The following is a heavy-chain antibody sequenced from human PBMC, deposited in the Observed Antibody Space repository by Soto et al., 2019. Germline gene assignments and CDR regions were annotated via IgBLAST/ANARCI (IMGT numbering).Heavy chain of an antibody. Sequence: QVQLQQWGAGLLKPSETLSLTCAVYGGSFSGYYWSWIRQPPGKGLGWIGEINHSGSTNYNPSLKSRVTISVDTSKNQFSLKLSSVTAADTAVYYCARAGMVPAATSHYYYYMDVWGKGTTVTVSS. CDR2: INHSGST. V-gene: IGHV4-34*01. CDR1: GGSFSGYY. D-gene: IGHD2-2*01. J-gene: IGHJ6*03. CDR3: ARAGMVPAATSHYYYYMDV.